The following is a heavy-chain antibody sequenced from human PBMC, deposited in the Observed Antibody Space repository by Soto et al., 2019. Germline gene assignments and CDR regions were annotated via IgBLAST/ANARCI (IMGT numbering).Heavy chain of an antibody. Sequence: QVQLVQSGAEVKKPGASVKVSCKASGYTFTSYYMHWVRQAPGQGLEWMGIINPSGGSTSYAQKFQGRVTMTRDTSTSTVYMELSSLRSEDTAVYYCARDRAGYCISTSCYSFDYWGQGTLVTVSS. CDR3: ARDRAGYCISTSCYSFDY. V-gene: IGHV1-46*01. CDR1: GYTFTSYY. D-gene: IGHD2-2*02. J-gene: IGHJ4*02. CDR2: INPSGGST.